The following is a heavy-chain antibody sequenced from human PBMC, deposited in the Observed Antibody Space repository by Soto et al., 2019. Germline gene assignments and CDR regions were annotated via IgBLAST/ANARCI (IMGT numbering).Heavy chain of an antibody. D-gene: IGHD4-17*01. V-gene: IGHV3-23*01. CDR3: ARSPGDYYNSRGFDP. CDR2: ISGSGGST. CDR1: GFTFSSYA. Sequence: GGSLRLSCAASGFTFSSYAMSWVRQAPGKGLEWVSAISGSGGSTYYADSVKGRFTISRDNSKNTLYLQMNSLRAEDTAVYYCARSPGDYYNSRGFDPWGQGTLVTVSS. J-gene: IGHJ5*02.